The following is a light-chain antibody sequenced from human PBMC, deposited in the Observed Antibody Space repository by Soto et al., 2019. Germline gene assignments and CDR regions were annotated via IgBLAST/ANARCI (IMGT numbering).Light chain of an antibody. V-gene: IGKV3-15*01. J-gene: IGKJ4*01. CDR2: DTY. CDR1: QSVDLY. CDR3: QQYKAWPTIT. Sequence: EIVMTQSPASLSVYPGERATLSCRASQSVDLYLAWYQQRPGQATRLLIYDTYIRAPGIPATFSGSGSGTDFTLTISSLQSEDVAVYYCQQYKAWPTITFGGGTKVQI.